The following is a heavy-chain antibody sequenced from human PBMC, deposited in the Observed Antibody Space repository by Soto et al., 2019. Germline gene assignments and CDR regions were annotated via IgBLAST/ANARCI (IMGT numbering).Heavy chain of an antibody. CDR3: ARERTFGDNKHNYMDV. D-gene: IGHD3-10*01. CDR1: EFTFSRHG. CDR2: IRSDGSNE. V-gene: IGHV3-33*01. Sequence: QVQLVESGGGVVQPGRSLRLSCAASEFTFSRHGMHWVRQAPGKGLQWVGVIRSDGSNEEYADSVKGRFIISRDNSKNILYLQMNSLRAEDTAVYYCARERTFGDNKHNYMDVWGTGITVTVSS. J-gene: IGHJ6*03.